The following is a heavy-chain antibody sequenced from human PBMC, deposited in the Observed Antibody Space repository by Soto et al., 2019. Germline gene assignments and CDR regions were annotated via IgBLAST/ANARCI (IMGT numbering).Heavy chain of an antibody. CDR3: ARFPYGSGSYYT. CDR2: ISSSSSYI. V-gene: IGHV3-21*01. Sequence: PXGSLRLSCAASGFTFSSYSMNWVRQAPGKGLEWVSSISSSSSYIYYADSVKGRFTISRDNAKNSLYLQMNSLRAEDTAVYYCARFPYGSGSYYTWGQETLVTAPQ. J-gene: IGHJ5*02. D-gene: IGHD3-10*01. CDR1: GFTFSSYS.